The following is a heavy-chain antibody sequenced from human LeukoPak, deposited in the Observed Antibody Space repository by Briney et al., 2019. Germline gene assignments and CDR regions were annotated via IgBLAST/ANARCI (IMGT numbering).Heavy chain of an antibody. CDR1: GESIISSYF. D-gene: IGHD3-10*01. CDR2: IYNTGNT. V-gene: IGHV4-4*07. Sequence: KPSETLSLTCSVSGESIISSYFWSWIRQPAGKGLEWIGRIYNTGNTDFNPSLKSRVTMSVDTSRNQFSLKVYSVTAADTAVYYCAKYASGSLVVWGQGTLVTVSS. CDR3: AKYASGSLVV. J-gene: IGHJ4*02.